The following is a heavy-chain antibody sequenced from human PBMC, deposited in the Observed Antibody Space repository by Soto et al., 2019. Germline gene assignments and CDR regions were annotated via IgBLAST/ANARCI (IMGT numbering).Heavy chain of an antibody. CDR1: GLSVSSYS. D-gene: IGHD1-20*01. Sequence: GSLKRRGAAAGLSVSSYSTTWVRQAPGKGLEWVANIKQDRSAKKYVESVKGRFTISRDNAENSLYLRMKSLRAEDTAVYYWARDNWNAVRGIEYWGQGSQVTVSS. V-gene: IGHV3-7*01. J-gene: IGHJ4*02. CDR3: ARDNWNAVRGIEY. CDR2: IKQDRSAK.